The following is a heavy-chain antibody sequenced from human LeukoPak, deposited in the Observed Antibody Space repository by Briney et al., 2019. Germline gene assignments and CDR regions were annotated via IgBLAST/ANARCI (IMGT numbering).Heavy chain of an antibody. Sequence: SETLSLTCSVSGGSITTTYYWSWIRQPPGGGLEWIASLYHSGNSNYNPSLKSRVTMSVDTSKNQFSLQLASMTAADTAIYYCTRHQTNFYGSGAPFDPWGQGTLVTVSS. CDR1: GGSITTTYY. CDR2: LYHSGNS. CDR3: TRHQTNFYGSGAPFDP. V-gene: IGHV4-39*01. J-gene: IGHJ5*02. D-gene: IGHD3-10*01.